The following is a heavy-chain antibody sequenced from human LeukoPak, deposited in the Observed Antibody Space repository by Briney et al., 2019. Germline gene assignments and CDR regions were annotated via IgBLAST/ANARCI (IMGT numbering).Heavy chain of an antibody. D-gene: IGHD3-22*01. CDR2: INSDGSST. Sequence: GGSLRLSCAASGFTFSRYWMHWVRQAPGKGLVWVSRINSDGSSTRYADSVKGRFTISRENAKNTLFLQMNSLRAEDTAVYYCAREAAWDSSGYLFDYWGQGTLVTVSS. J-gene: IGHJ4*02. V-gene: IGHV3-74*01. CDR3: AREAAWDSSGYLFDY. CDR1: GFTFSRYW.